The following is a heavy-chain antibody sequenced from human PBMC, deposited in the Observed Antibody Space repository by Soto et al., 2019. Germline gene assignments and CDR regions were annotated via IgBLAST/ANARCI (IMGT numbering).Heavy chain of an antibody. D-gene: IGHD6-19*01. CDR2: IYHSGST. J-gene: IGHJ4*02. CDR3: ASLEAQEGGWFDY. V-gene: IGHV4-4*02. CDR1: SGSISSSNW. Sequence: SETLSLTCAVSSGSISSSNWWSWVRQPPGKGLEWIGEIYHSGSTNYNPSLKSRVTISVDKSKNQFSLKLSSVTAADTAVYYCASLEAQEGGWFDYWGQGTLVTVSS.